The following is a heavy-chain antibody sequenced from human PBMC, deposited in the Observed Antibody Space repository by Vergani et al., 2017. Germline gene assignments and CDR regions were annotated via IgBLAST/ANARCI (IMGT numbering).Heavy chain of an antibody. Sequence: QVQLQESGPGLVKPSETLSLTCTVSGGSISSYYWSWIRQPPGKGLEWIGYIYYSGSTNYNPSLKSRVTISVDTSKNQFSLKLSSVTAADTAVYYCARAVGGGIWGVWYYYYYMDVWGKGP. CDR2: IYYSGST. V-gene: IGHV4-59*01. CDR1: GGSISSYY. CDR3: ARAVGGGIWGVWYYYYYMDV. J-gene: IGHJ6*03. D-gene: IGHD3-16*01.